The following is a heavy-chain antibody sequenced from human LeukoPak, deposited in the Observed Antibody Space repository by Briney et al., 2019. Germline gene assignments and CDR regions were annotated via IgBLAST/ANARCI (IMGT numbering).Heavy chain of an antibody. CDR3: ARELMYSSRWHNWFDP. CDR2: ISSSGSTI. CDR1: GFTFSSYE. V-gene: IGHV3-48*03. Sequence: GGSLRLSCAASGFTFSSYEMNWVRQAPGKGLEWVSYISSSGSTIYYADSVKGRFTISSDNGQNSLYLQMNRLRAEDTAVYYCARELMYSSRWHNWFDPWGQGTLVTVSS. D-gene: IGHD6-13*01. J-gene: IGHJ5*02.